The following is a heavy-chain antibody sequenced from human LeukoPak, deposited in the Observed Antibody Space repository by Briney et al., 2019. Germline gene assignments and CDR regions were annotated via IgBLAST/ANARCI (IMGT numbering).Heavy chain of an antibody. V-gene: IGHV1-69*04. CDR3: ARPGITMVRGVTSYYYGMDV. CDR2: IIPILGIA. D-gene: IGHD3-10*01. J-gene: IGHJ6*02. CDR1: GGTFSSYA. Sequence: SVKVSCKASGGTFSSYAISWVRQAPGQGLEWMGRIIPILGIANYAQKFQGRVTITADKSTSTAYMELSSLRSEDTAVYYCARPGITMVRGVTSYYYGMDVWGQGTTVTVSS.